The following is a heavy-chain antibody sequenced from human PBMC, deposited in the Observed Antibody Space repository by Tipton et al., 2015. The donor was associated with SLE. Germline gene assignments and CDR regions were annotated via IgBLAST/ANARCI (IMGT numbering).Heavy chain of an antibody. J-gene: IGHJ3*02. D-gene: IGHD4-17*01. CDR1: GGSISSGGYY. Sequence: TLSLTCTVSGGSISSGGYYWSWIRQHPGKGLEWIGYIYYSGSTYYNPALKNRVTLSLDTSKNQFSLQLSSVTDADTAVYYCGGRARDYGDYQADAFDIWGQVTMVTVSS. CDR3: GGRARDYGDYQADAFDI. V-gene: IGHV4-31*03. CDR2: IYYSGST.